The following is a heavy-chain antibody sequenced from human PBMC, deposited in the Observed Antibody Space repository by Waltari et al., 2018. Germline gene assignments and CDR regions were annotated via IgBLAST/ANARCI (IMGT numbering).Heavy chain of an antibody. D-gene: IGHD6-19*01. V-gene: IGHV4-34*01. CDR3: ARSSGWYSRYWFDP. J-gene: IGHJ5*02. CDR1: GWSVSVYY. CDR2: INHSGST. Sequence: QVQLQQWGAGLLKPSETLSPTCAVYGWSVSVYYWSWIRQPQGKGLEWIGEINHSGSTNYNPSLKSRVTISVDTSKNQFSLKLSSVTAADTAVYYCARSSGWYSRYWFDPWGQGTLVTVSS.